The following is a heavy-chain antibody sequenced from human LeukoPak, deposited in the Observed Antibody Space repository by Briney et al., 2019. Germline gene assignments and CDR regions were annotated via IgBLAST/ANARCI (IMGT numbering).Heavy chain of an antibody. Sequence: PGGSLRLSCAASGFTFDDYAMHWVRQAPGKGLEWVSGISWNSGSIGYADSVKGRFTISRDNAKNSLYLQMNSLRAEDTALYYCAKDTDSYRVGTLDYWGQGTLVTVSS. D-gene: IGHD5-18*01. V-gene: IGHV3-9*01. J-gene: IGHJ4*02. CDR2: ISWNSGSI. CDR3: AKDTDSYRVGTLDY. CDR1: GFTFDDYA.